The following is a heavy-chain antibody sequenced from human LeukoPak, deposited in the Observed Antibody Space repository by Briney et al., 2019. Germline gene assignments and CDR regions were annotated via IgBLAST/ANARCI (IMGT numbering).Heavy chain of an antibody. CDR1: GASISSGDW. Sequence: PSETLSLTCAVSGASISSGDWWSWVRQPPEKGLEWIGEIFHTGTTNFNPSLRSRVSISTDKSKNQFSLNLSSVTAADTAVYYCARGRSERKSSSCLDYWGQGTLVTVSS. J-gene: IGHJ4*02. V-gene: IGHV4-4*02. D-gene: IGHD6-13*01. CDR3: ARGRSERKSSSCLDY. CDR2: IFHTGTT.